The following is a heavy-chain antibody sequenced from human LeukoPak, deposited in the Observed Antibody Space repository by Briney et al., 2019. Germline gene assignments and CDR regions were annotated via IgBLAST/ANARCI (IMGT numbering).Heavy chain of an antibody. J-gene: IGHJ3*02. Sequence: PSETLSLTCTVSGGFISGYYWSWIRQPPGKGLECIGYIFYSGSTNYNPSPKSRVTISVDRSKNQFSLSLNSVTAADTAVYYCARDLITTSPPGAFDIWGQGTMVTVSS. CDR3: ARDLITTSPPGAFDI. V-gene: IGHV4-59*01. CDR2: IFYSGST. CDR1: GGFISGYY. D-gene: IGHD3-3*01.